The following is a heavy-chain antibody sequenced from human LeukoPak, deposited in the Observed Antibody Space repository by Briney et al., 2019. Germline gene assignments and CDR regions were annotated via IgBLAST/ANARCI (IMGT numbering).Heavy chain of an antibody. Sequence: ASVKVSCKASGYTFTGYYMHWVRQAPGQGLEWMGWINPNSGGTNYAQKFQGRVTMTRDTSISTAYMELSRLRSDDTAVYYCARGGGYSNYRAPPDYWGQGTLVTVSS. CDR1: GYTFTGYY. V-gene: IGHV1-2*02. CDR3: ARGGGYSNYRAPPDY. CDR2: INPNSGGT. D-gene: IGHD4-11*01. J-gene: IGHJ4*02.